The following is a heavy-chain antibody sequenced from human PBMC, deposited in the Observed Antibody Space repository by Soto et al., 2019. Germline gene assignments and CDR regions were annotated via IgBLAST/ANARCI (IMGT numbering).Heavy chain of an antibody. V-gene: IGHV3-23*01. Sequence: GGSLRLSCAASGFTFSSHVMSWVRQAPGKGLEWVSAISGSGGTTHYADSVKGRFTISRDNSKNTLYLQMNSLRAEDTAVYYCARVLSGNYYYYYGMDAWGQGTTVTVSS. CDR2: ISGSGGTT. D-gene: IGHD1-26*01. J-gene: IGHJ6*02. CDR1: GFTFSSHV. CDR3: ARVLSGNYYYYYGMDA.